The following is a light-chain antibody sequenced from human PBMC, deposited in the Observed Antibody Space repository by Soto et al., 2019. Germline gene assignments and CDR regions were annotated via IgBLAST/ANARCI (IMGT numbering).Light chain of an antibody. CDR1: QRVSSNY. CDR3: QQYGTALFT. Sequence: EIVLKQSPGTLSLSPGERATLSCMASQRVSSNYLAWYQQKPGQAPRLLIYGASSRATGIPDRFSGSGSGTDFTLTISRLEPEDFAVYYCQQYGTALFTFGPGTTVDIK. V-gene: IGKV3-20*01. J-gene: IGKJ3*01. CDR2: GAS.